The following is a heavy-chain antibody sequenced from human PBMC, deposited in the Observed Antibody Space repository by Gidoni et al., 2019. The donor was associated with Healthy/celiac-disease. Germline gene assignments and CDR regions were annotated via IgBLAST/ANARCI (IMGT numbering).Heavy chain of an antibody. J-gene: IGHJ4*02. CDR2: ISWNSGSI. CDR3: AKDFAARVLFLGRNSNFDY. V-gene: IGHV3-9*01. CDR1: GFTFDDYA. D-gene: IGHD3-16*01. Sequence: EVQLVESGGGLVQPGRSLRLSCAASGFTFDDYAMHCVRQAPGKGLEWVSGISWNSGSIGYADSVKGRFTISRDNAKNSLYLQMNSLRAEDTALYYCAKDFAARVLFLGRNSNFDYWGQGTLVTVSS.